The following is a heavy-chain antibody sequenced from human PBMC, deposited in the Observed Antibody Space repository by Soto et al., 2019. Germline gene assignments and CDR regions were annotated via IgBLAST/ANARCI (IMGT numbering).Heavy chain of an antibody. CDR2: ISAYNGNT. Sequence: ASVKVSCKASGYTFTSYGISWVRQAPGQGLEWMGWISAYNGNTNYAQKLQGRVTMTTDTSTSTAYMELRSLRSDDTAVYYCARVEGYYYDSSGFFYWGQGTLVTVSS. CDR3: ARVEGYYYDSSGFFY. D-gene: IGHD3-22*01. V-gene: IGHV1-18*01. J-gene: IGHJ4*02. CDR1: GYTFTSYG.